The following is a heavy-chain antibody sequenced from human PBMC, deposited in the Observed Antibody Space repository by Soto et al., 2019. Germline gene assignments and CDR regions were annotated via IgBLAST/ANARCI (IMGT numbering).Heavy chain of an antibody. CDR1: GFTFSNSW. CDR2: IKEDGSEI. J-gene: IGHJ4*02. Sequence: HPGGSLRLSCAASGFTFSNSWMSWVRQAPGKGLEWVANIKEDGSEIHYVDSVKGRFTISRDNAKNCLYLQMSSLRVEDTGVYYSAGDDWGPAHIRGQGTPVTVSS. D-gene: IGHD2-2*01. CDR3: AGDDWGPAHI. V-gene: IGHV3-7*04.